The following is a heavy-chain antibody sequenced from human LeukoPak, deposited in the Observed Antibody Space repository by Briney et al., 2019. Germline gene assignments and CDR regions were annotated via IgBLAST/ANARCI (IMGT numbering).Heavy chain of an antibody. CDR2: IVVGSGNT. CDR1: GFTFTSSA. CDR3: AAPHSYYYDSSGYYPGGNYYYGMDV. Sequence: SVKVSCKASGFTFTSSAMQWVRQARGQRLEWIGWIVVGSGNTNYAQKFQERVTITRDMSTGTAYMELSSLRSEDTAVYYCAAPHSYYYDSSGYYPGGNYYYGMDVWGQGTTVTVSS. J-gene: IGHJ6*02. D-gene: IGHD3-22*01. V-gene: IGHV1-58*02.